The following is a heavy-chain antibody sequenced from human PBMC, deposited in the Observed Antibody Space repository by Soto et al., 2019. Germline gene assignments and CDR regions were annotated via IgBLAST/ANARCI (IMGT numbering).Heavy chain of an antibody. V-gene: IGHV1-3*01. CDR3: ARDANDYCFSP. CDR1: GYTFTTYA. D-gene: IGHD1-1*01. J-gene: IGHJ5*02. CDR2: INAGNGNT. Sequence: QVQLVQSGAEVKKPGASVKVSCKASGYTFTTYAMHWVRQAPGQRLEWMGWINAGNGNTKYSQKFQGRGTITRDTPARTAYMELSTLSSQDTAVFYCARDANDYCFSPWGHGTLVTVSS.